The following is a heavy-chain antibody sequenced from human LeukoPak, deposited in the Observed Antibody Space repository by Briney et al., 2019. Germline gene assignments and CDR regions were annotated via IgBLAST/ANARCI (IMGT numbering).Heavy chain of an antibody. D-gene: IGHD2-15*01. J-gene: IGHJ4*02. CDR2: ILYDGSYK. CDR3: AKDDRGYCSGGSCYPDY. CDR1: GFTFSNYG. V-gene: IGHV3-30*18. Sequence: PGGSLRLSCAASGFTFSNYGVHWVRQAPGKGLEWVATILYDGSYKYYADSVKGRFTISRDNSKNTLYLQMNSLRAEDTAVYYCAKDDRGYCSGGSCYPDYWGQGTLVTVST.